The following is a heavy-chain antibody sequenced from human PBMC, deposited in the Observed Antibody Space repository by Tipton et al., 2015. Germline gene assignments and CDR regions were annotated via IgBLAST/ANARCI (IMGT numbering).Heavy chain of an antibody. J-gene: IGHJ5*02. V-gene: IGHV4-59*01. CDR2: IYYSGST. Sequence: LSLTCTVSGGSFSDYYWSWIRQSPGEGLEWIGYIYYSGSTNYNPSLRSRVAMSMDTSKDQFSLKLSSVIAADTAVYYCARASIIQGYYHDSSRYYLFNSWGQGTLVTVSS. CDR1: GGSFSDYY. CDR3: ARASIIQGYYHDSSRYYLFNS. D-gene: IGHD3-22*01.